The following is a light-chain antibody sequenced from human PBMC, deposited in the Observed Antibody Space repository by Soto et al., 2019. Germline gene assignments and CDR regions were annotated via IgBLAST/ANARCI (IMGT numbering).Light chain of an antibody. CDR3: QRYDNWPLT. CDR1: QSISGN. V-gene: IGKV3-15*01. J-gene: IGKJ4*01. Sequence: EKVMKKSPATLSVSPGESATLSCRASQSISGNVAWYQQKPGLAPRLLIYHTSTRATGVPARFSGSGSGTEFSLTISSLQPEDSAVYFCQRYDNWPLTFGGGTKVDI. CDR2: HTS.